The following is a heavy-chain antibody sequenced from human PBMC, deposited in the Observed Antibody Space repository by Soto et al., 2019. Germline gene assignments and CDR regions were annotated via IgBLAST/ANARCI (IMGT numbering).Heavy chain of an antibody. J-gene: IGHJ4*02. V-gene: IGHV1-69*02. Sequence: QVQLVQSGAEVKKPGSSVKVSCKASGGTFSSYTISWVRQAPGQGLEWMGRIIPILGIANYAQKFQGRVTITADKSTSKAYMELSSMRSEDTAVYYCAIRIDYYDISGYGFDYWGQGTLVTVSS. D-gene: IGHD3-22*01. CDR3: AIRIDYYDISGYGFDY. CDR1: GGTFSSYT. CDR2: IIPILGIA.